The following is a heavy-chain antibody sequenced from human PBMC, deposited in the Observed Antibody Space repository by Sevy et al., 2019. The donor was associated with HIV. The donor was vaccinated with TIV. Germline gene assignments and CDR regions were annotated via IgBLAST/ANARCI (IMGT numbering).Heavy chain of an antibody. Sequence: GGSQRLSCVVSGFTFRSYDMHWVRQAPGKGLEWVAAISSDRSDKYYAASVKGRFIISRDNSRNTLYVQMNRLRPEEDTAMYYCAKQSIPDYSDSPGNNHLDSWGQGTLVTVSS. D-gene: IGHD2-2*02. CDR3: AKQSIPDYSDSPGNNHLDS. CDR1: GFTFRSYD. J-gene: IGHJ5*01. V-gene: IGHV3-30*18. CDR2: ISSDRSDK.